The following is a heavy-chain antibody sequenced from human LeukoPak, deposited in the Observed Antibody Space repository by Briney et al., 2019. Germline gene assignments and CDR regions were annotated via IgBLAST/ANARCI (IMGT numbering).Heavy chain of an antibody. CDR1: GGPISSYY. J-gene: IGHJ4*02. Sequence: SETLSLTCTVSGGPISSYYWGWIRQPPGKGLECIGYIYYSGSTTYNPSLKSRVIISVETSKNQFSLKLSSVTAADTAIYYCARLITGTIDYWGPGTLVTVSS. CDR3: ARLITGTIDY. V-gene: IGHV4-59*01. CDR2: IYYSGST. D-gene: IGHD1-20*01.